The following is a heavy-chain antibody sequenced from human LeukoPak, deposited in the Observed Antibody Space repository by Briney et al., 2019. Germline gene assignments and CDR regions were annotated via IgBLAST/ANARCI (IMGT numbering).Heavy chain of an antibody. CDR1: GGSISRVIYF. Sequence: SETLSLTCTVSGGSISRVIYFWPWIRQPPGKGLEWIGSIYYRGNTYYNPSLKSRVTLSVDTSKNQFSLNLSSVTAADTAVYYCARHGDGSPAECCRDWGQGTLVTVSS. D-gene: IGHD2-15*01. V-gene: IGHV4-39*01. J-gene: IGHJ1*01. CDR3: ARHGDGSPAECCRD. CDR2: IYYRGNT.